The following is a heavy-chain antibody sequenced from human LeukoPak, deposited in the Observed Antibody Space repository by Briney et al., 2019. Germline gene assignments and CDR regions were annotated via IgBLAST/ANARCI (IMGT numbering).Heavy chain of an antibody. CDR2: INSDGINT. J-gene: IGHJ4*02. CDR1: GFTFSSYA. D-gene: IGHD3-10*01. Sequence: GGSLRLSCAASGFTFSSYAMHWVRQAPGKGLVWVSRINSDGINTSYADSVKGRFTISRDNAKNTLNLQMNSLRAEDTAVYYCAKDYNRAYYYGSGFDYWGQGTLVTVSS. CDR3: AKDYNRAYYYGSGFDY. V-gene: IGHV3-74*01.